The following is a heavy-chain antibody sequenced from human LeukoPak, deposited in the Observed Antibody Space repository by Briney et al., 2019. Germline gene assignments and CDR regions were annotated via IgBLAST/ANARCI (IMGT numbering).Heavy chain of an antibody. CDR2: TNPDGSIK. V-gene: IGHV3-7*01. Sequence: PGGSLRLSCAASGFIFGGYCMSWVRQAPGRGLEWVANTNPDGSIKYYVDSVNGRFTISRDNAKNSLYLQMNSLRAEDTAVYYCVSGFLQWLYWGQGTLVTVSS. J-gene: IGHJ4*02. D-gene: IGHD3-3*01. CDR1: GFIFGGYC. CDR3: VSGFLQWLY.